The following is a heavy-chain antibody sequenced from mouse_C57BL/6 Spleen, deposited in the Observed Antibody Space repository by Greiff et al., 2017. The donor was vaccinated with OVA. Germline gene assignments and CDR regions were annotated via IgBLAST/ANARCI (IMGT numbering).Heavy chain of an antibody. D-gene: IGHD2-4*01. CDR1: GYSITSGYY. CDR2: ISYDGSN. Sequence: EVQLQQSGPGLVKPSQSLSLTCSVTGYSITSGYYWHWIRQFPGNKLEWMGYISYDGSNNYNPSLKNRISITRDTSKNQFFLKLNSVTTEDTATYYCAIPRYDYDGGFAYWGQGTLVTVSA. J-gene: IGHJ3*01. V-gene: IGHV3-6*01. CDR3: AIPRYDYDGGFAY.